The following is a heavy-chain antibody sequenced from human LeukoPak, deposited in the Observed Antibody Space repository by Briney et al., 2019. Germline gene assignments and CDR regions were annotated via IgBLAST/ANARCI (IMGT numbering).Heavy chain of an antibody. V-gene: IGHV4-39*07. CDR2: IYYSGST. Sequence: SETLSLTCTVSGGSISSSSYYWGWIRQPPGKGLEWIGSIYYSGSTYYNPSLKSRVTISVDTSKNQFSLKLSSVTAADTAVYYCAGGDDSSGWDAFDIWGQGTMVTVSS. J-gene: IGHJ3*02. CDR3: AGGDDSSGWDAFDI. CDR1: GGSISSSSYY. D-gene: IGHD3-22*01.